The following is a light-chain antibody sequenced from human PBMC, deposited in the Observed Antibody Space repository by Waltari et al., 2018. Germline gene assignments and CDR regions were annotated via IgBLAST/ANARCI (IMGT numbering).Light chain of an antibody. CDR2: GAS. CDR1: QSLTKRY. CDR3: QQYGSSILYT. Sequence: ASQSLTKRYLAWYQQKPGQAPRLLIYGASSRAAGIPDRFSGSGSGTDFTLIISRLEPDDFAVYYCQQYGSSILYTFGQGTKLEIK. V-gene: IGKV3-20*01. J-gene: IGKJ2*01.